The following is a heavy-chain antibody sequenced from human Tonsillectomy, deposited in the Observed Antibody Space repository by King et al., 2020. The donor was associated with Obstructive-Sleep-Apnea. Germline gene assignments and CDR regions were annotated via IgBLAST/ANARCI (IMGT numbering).Heavy chain of an antibody. J-gene: IGHJ4*02. Sequence: VQLVDFGGGLVKPGGSLRLSCAASGFTFSSYSLNWVRQAPGKGLEWVSSISSSSSYIYYADSVRGRFTISRDNAKNSLYLQMNSLRAEDTAVYYCATDRTGSLYYWGQGTLATVSS. D-gene: IGHD3-10*01. V-gene: IGHV3-21*01. CDR2: ISSSSSYI. CDR1: GFTFSSYS. CDR3: ATDRTGSLYY.